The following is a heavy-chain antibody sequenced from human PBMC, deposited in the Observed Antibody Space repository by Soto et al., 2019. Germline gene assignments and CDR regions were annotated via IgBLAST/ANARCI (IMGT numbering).Heavy chain of an antibody. J-gene: IGHJ4*02. D-gene: IGHD5-18*01. CDR3: AREYGYSYGTFDF. CDR1: GFTFSTYA. V-gene: IGHV3-30-3*01. CDR2: IAYDGSNK. Sequence: QVQLVESGGGVVQPGRSLRLSCAASGFTFSTYAMHWVRQAPGQGLEWVAGIAYDGSNKYYADSVKGRLTISRDNSKNTLYLQMNSLRAEDTSVYYCAREYGYSYGTFDFWGQGTLVTVSS.